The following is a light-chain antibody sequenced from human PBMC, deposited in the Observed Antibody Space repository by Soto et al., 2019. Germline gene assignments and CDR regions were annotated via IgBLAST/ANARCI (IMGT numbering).Light chain of an antibody. Sequence: DIQMTQSPSSLSASVGDRVTITCRASQAIHTYLVWHQQKPGRAPKSLIYDTYKLHAGVPSKFSGSGYGTDFTLTIDNLQPEDIATYYCQQFKSYPITFGQGTRLEIK. CDR3: QQFKSYPIT. V-gene: IGKV1-16*02. CDR2: DTY. J-gene: IGKJ5*01. CDR1: QAIHTY.